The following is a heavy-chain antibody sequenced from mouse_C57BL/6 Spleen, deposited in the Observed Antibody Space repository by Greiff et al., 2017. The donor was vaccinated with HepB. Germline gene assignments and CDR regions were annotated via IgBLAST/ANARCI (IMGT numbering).Heavy chain of an antibody. J-gene: IGHJ4*01. CDR2: ISSGSSTI. CDR3: ARRGGIYYDFYYAMDY. CDR1: GFTFSDYG. D-gene: IGHD2-4*01. V-gene: IGHV5-17*01. Sequence: EVQLQQSGGGLVKPGGSLKLSCAASGFTFSDYGMHWVRQAPEKGLEWVAYISSGSSTIYYADTVKGRFTISRDNAKNTLFLQMTRLRSEDTAMYYWARRGGIYYDFYYAMDYWGQGTSVTVSS.